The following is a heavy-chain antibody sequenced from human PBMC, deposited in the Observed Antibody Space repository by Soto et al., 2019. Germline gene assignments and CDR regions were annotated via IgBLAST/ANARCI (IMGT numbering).Heavy chain of an antibody. CDR3: ARDRKAEGITGTTMSYYYYYYMDV. CDR2: ISGSGGST. V-gene: IGHV3-23*01. D-gene: IGHD1-7*01. Sequence: GGSLRLSCAASGFTFSSYAMSWVRQAPGKGLEWVSAISGSGGSTYYADSVKGRFTISRDNAKNSLYLQMNSLRAEDTAVYYCARDRKAEGITGTTMSYYYYYYMDVWGKGTTVTVSS. J-gene: IGHJ6*03. CDR1: GFTFSSYA.